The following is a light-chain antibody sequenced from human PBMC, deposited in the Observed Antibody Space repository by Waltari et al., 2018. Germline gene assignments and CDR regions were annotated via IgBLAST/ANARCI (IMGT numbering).Light chain of an antibody. V-gene: IGLV2-14*03. CDR2: DVS. Sequence: QSALTQPASVSGSPGQSITISCPGTSSDVGGYTHASWYQQHPGKAPKLIIYDVSSRPSGVSNRFFGSKSGNTASLTISGLQAEDEAVYFCSSYSTSITPYVFGTGTKVTVL. CDR1: SSDVGGYTH. CDR3: SSYSTSITPYV. J-gene: IGLJ1*01.